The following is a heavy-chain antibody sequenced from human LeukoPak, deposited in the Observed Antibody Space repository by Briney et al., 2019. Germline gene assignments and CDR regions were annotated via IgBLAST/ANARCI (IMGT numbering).Heavy chain of an antibody. CDR2: IYYSGST. CDR3: ARDSWWFREGAIDC. Sequence: SETLSLTCTVSGGSVSSGSYYWSWIRQPPGQGLEWIGYIYYSGSTNYNPSLESRVTISVDTSKNQFSLKLSSVTAADTAVYYCARDSWWFREGAIDCWGQGTLVTVSS. J-gene: IGHJ4*02. D-gene: IGHD3-10*01. CDR1: GGSVSSGSYY. V-gene: IGHV4-61*01.